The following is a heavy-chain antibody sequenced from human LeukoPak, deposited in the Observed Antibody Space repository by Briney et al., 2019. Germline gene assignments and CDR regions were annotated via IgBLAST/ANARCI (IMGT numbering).Heavy chain of an antibody. CDR1: GGSISSGGYY. CDR3: ARVRDGSDAFDI. Sequence: SETLSLTCTVSGGSISSGGYYWSWIRQHPGKGLEWIGYIYYSGSTYYNPSLKSRVTISVDTSKNQFSLKLSSVTAADTAVYYCARVRDGSDAFDIWGQGTMVTVSS. V-gene: IGHV4-61*08. J-gene: IGHJ3*02. CDR2: IYYSGST. D-gene: IGHD5-24*01.